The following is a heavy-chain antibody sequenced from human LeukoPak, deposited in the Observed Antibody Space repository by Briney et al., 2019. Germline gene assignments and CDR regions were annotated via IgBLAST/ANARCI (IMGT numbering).Heavy chain of an antibody. D-gene: IGHD3-9*01. CDR3: ARESPDYDILTAFYRSGHFQH. J-gene: IGHJ1*01. V-gene: IGHV4-4*07. Sequence: PSETLSLTCTVSGGSISSYYWSWIRQPAGKGQEWIGRIYTSGSTNYNPSLKSRVTMSVDTSKNQFSLKLSSVTAADTAVYYCARESPDYDILTAFYRSGHFQHCGQGTLVTVSS. CDR2: IYTSGST. CDR1: GGSISSYY.